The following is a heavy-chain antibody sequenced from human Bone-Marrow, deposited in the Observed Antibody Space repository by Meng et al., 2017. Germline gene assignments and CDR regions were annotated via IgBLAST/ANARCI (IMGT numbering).Heavy chain of an antibody. CDR1: GGSISSGGYS. J-gene: IGHJ4*02. CDR2: INHSGGT. Sequence: QLQLQESGSGLVKPSQTLSLTCAVSGGSISSGGYSWSWIRQPPGKGLEWIGEINHSGGTKYTPSLESRVTISIDTSKNQFSLKLSSVTAADTAIYYCARQGDTAMATFDYRGQGTLVTVSS. CDR3: ARQGDTAMATFDY. V-gene: IGHV4-30-2*01. D-gene: IGHD5-18*01.